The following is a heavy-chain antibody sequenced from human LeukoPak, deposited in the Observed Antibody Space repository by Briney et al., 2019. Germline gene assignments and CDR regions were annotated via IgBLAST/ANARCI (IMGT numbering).Heavy chain of an antibody. D-gene: IGHD1-26*01. J-gene: IGHJ4*02. CDR2: ISHSGNA. V-gene: IGHV4-61*02. CDR3: ARSPYSGSYDLMGWYFDR. CDR1: GGSIGTGYYY. Sequence: SETLSLTCTVSGGSIGTGYYYWTWIRQPAGKGLEWIGRISHSGNANYNPSLKSRVTMSVDTSKNQFSLNLNSLTAADTALYYCARSPYSGSYDLMGWYFDRWGQGTLVTVSS.